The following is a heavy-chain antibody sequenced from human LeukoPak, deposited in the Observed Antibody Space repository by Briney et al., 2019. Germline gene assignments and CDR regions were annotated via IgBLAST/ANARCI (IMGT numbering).Heavy chain of an antibody. CDR2: IRQDGTEK. Sequence: GGSLRPSCAASGFTFSNYWMTWVRQVPGKGLEWVANIRQDGTEKYYVDSVKGRFTISRDNSKNTLYLQMNSLRAEDTAVYYCAKVDGITIFEVFDFWGQGTLATVSS. V-gene: IGHV3-7*03. J-gene: IGHJ4*02. CDR3: AKVDGITIFEVFDF. CDR1: GFTFSNYW. D-gene: IGHD3-3*01.